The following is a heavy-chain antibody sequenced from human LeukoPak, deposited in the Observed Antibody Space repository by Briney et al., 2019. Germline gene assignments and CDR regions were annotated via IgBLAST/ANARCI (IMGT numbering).Heavy chain of an antibody. V-gene: IGHV3-23*01. J-gene: IGHJ5*02. CDR2: ISGSGGST. CDR3: AKAAMVRGVNWFDP. Sequence: GGALRLSCAASAFTFSSYAMSWGRRAPGKGLEGGSAISGSGGSTYYADSVKGRFTISRDNSKNTLYLQMNSLRAEDTAVYYCAKAAMVRGVNWFDPWGQGTLVTVSS. CDR1: AFTFSSYA. D-gene: IGHD3-10*01.